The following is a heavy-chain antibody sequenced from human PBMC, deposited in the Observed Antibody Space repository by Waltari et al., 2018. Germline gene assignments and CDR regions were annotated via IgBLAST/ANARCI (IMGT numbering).Heavy chain of an antibody. CDR1: GYTFPDYY. CDR2: VDPEDGET. D-gene: IGHD3-10*01. V-gene: IGHV1-69-2*01. Sequence: EVQLVQSGAEVKKPGATVTISCKASGYTFPDYYIHWVQQAPGKGLEWRGRVDPEDGETIYAEKFQGRVTITADTSTDTAYMELSSLRSEDTAVYYCATMSLWDEPGRYWGQGTLVTVSS. J-gene: IGHJ4*02. CDR3: ATMSLWDEPGRY.